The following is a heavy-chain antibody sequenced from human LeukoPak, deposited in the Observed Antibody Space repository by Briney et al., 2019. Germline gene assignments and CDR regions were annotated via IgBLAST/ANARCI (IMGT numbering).Heavy chain of an antibody. Sequence: SETLSLTCTVSGGSISIYYWSWIRQPPGKGLEWIGYIYYSGSTNYNPSLKSRVTISVDTSKNQFSLKLSSVTAADTAVYYCARGGSSEQDDAFDIWGQGTMVTVSS. J-gene: IGHJ3*02. CDR1: GGSISIYY. V-gene: IGHV4-59*01. CDR3: ARGGSSEQDDAFDI. CDR2: IYYSGST. D-gene: IGHD6-6*01.